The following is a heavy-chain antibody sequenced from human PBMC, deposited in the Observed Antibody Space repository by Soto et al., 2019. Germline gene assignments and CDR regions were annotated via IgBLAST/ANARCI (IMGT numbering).Heavy chain of an antibody. Sequence: VASVTFSCKASGYAFTRDSMRWARQAPGQGLEWMGGINPNTGGTDYAQEFQGRVTMTRDTSLSTVYMELNGLTSDDAAVYYCTRGEDSRRHFLYFDYWGQGSLVTVSS. D-gene: IGHD6-13*01. CDR2: INPNTGGT. J-gene: IGHJ4*02. V-gene: IGHV1-2*02. CDR3: TRGEDSRRHFLYFDY. CDR1: GYAFTRDS.